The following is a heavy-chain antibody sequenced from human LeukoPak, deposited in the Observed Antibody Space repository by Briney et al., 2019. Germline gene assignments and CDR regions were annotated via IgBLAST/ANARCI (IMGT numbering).Heavy chain of an antibody. CDR1: GGTFDNYI. CDR2: IILILDIA. V-gene: IGHV1-69*04. D-gene: IGHD1-14*01. CDR3: AREPEGLTTESH. Sequence: SVKVPCKTSGGTFDNYIISWVRQAPGQGLEWVGTIILILDIANYAQKFQGRVAITADTSTSTAYMELSNLGSEDTAVYFCAREPEGLTTESHWGQGTLVTVSS. J-gene: IGHJ4*02.